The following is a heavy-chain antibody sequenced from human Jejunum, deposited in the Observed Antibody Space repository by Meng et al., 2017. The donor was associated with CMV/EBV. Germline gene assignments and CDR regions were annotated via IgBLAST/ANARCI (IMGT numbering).Heavy chain of an antibody. D-gene: IGHD5-18*01. CDR1: GFTFSDYY. V-gene: IGHV3-11*05. CDR3: ARDGDNYRDTKSFWFDP. J-gene: IGHJ5*02. CDR2: ISSGSTYT. Sequence: QGRLVGSGGGLGKPGGSLRLSCAASGFTFSDYYMSWVRQAPGKGLEWVSYISSGSTYTNYADSVKGRFTISRDNAKNTLYLQMNSLRAKDTAVYYCARDGDNYRDTKSFWFDPWGQGTLVTVSS.